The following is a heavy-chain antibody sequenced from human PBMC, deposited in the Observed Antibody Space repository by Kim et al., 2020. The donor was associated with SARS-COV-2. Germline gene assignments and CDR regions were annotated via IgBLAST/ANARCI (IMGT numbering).Heavy chain of an antibody. CDR2: ISSSSSTI. Sequence: GGSLRLSCAASGFTFSSYSMNWVRQAPGKGLEWVSYISSSSSTIYYADSVKGRFTISRDNAKNSLYLQMNSLRDEDTAVYYCARVLVRGYEHFRIVFDYWGQGTLVTVSS. D-gene: IGHD5-12*01. CDR1: GFTFSSYS. CDR3: ARVLVRGYEHFRIVFDY. J-gene: IGHJ4*02. V-gene: IGHV3-48*02.